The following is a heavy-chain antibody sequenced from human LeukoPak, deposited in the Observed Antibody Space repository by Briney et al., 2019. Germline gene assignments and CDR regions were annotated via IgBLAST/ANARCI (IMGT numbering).Heavy chain of an antibody. D-gene: IGHD3-22*01. CDR3: ARAPSEIGGYYPEYFRH. Sequence: GGSLRLSCAASGFTFSSYWMHWVRQAPGKGLVWVSRIKSDGSTNYADSVKGRFTISRDNAKNTVSLQMNSLRAEDAGVYYCARAPSEIGGYYPEYFRHWGQGTLVTVSS. CDR1: GFTFSSYW. V-gene: IGHV3-74*01. J-gene: IGHJ1*01. CDR2: IKSDGST.